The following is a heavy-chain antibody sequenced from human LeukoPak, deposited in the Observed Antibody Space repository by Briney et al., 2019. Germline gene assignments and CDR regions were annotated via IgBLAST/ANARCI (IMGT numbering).Heavy chain of an antibody. CDR3: ARDRFYDSSGYYYFWYFDL. Sequence: SETLSLTCAVYGGSFSGYCWSWIRQPPGKGLEWIGEINHSGSTNYNPSLKSRVTISVDTSKNQFSLKLSSVTAADTAVYYCARDRFYDSSGYYYFWYFDLWGRGTLVTVSS. CDR1: GGSFSGYC. D-gene: IGHD3-22*01. CDR2: INHSGST. J-gene: IGHJ2*01. V-gene: IGHV4-34*01.